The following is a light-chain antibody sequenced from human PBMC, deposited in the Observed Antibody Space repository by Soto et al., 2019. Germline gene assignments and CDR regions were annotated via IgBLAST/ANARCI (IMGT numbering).Light chain of an antibody. Sequence: KSTISCSGSSSNIGNNYVSWYQQLPGTAPKLLIYDNNKRPSGIPDRFSGSKSGTSATLGITGLQTGDEADYYCGTWDSSLSAVVFGGGTKVTVL. CDR2: DNN. CDR1: SSNIGNNY. CDR3: GTWDSSLSAVV. V-gene: IGLV1-51*01. J-gene: IGLJ2*01.